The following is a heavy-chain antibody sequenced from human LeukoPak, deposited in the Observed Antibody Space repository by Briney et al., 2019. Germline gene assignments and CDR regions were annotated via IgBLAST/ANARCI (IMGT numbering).Heavy chain of an antibody. Sequence: GGSLRLSCAASGFTFSSYWMSWVRQAPGKGVEWVANIKQGGSEIYYVDSVKGRFTISRDNAKNSLYLQMNSRRAEDTAVYYCARDRSTVTTPDDFDIWGQGTMVTVSS. CDR3: ARDRSTVTTPDDFDI. CDR2: IKQGGSEI. CDR1: GFTFSSYW. J-gene: IGHJ3*02. V-gene: IGHV3-7*01. D-gene: IGHD4-17*01.